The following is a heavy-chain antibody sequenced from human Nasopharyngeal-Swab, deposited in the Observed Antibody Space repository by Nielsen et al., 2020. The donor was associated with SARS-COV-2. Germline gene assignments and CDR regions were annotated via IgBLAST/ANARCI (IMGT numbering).Heavy chain of an antibody. CDR2: ISYDGSNK. Sequence: GGSLRLSCAASGFTFSSYSMHWVRQAPGKGLEWVAVISYDGSNKYYADSVKGRFTISSDNSKNTLYLQMNSLRAEDTAVYYCARDRGAQLADWGQGTLVTVSS. V-gene: IGHV3-30*04. J-gene: IGHJ4*02. D-gene: IGHD3-3*02. CDR1: GFTFSSYS. CDR3: ARDRGAQLAD.